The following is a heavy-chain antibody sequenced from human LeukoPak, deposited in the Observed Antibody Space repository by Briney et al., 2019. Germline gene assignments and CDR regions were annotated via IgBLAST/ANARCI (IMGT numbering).Heavy chain of an antibody. CDR3: VRDRKQWRVDAFDI. CDR2: IIPIFGTA. D-gene: IGHD6-19*01. V-gene: IGHV1-69*05. CDR1: GGTFSSYA. J-gene: IGHJ3*02. Sequence: SVKVSCKASGGTFSSYAISWVRQAPGQGLEWMGRIIPIFGTANYAQKFQGRVTITTDESTSTAYMELSSLRSEDTAVYYWVRDRKQWRVDAFDIWGQGRMVTVSS.